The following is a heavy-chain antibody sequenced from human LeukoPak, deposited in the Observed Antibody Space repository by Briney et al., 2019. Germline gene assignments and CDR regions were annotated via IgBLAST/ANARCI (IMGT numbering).Heavy chain of an antibody. Sequence: GGSLRLSCAASGFTFSTYSMNWVRQAPGKGLEWVSYISSGSTTIHYADSVKGRFTISRDNSKNTLYLQMNSLRAEDTAVFYCAKLVGSGSVSDYWGQGTLVTVSS. CDR3: AKLVGSGSVSDY. D-gene: IGHD1-26*01. CDR2: ISSGSTTI. CDR1: GFTFSTYS. V-gene: IGHV3-48*01. J-gene: IGHJ4*02.